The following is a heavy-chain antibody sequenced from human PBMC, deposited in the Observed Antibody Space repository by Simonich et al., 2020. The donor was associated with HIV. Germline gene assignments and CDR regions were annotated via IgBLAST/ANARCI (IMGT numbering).Heavy chain of an antibody. CDR2: ISGRGGST. Sequence: EVQLLESGGGLVQPGGSLRLSCAASGFTFSSYAMSWVRQAPGKGLEVVSAISGRGGSTYYADSVKGRFTISRDNSKNTLYLQMNSLRAEDTAVYYCAKDRYYNFWSGYYDYWGQGTLVTVSS. J-gene: IGHJ4*02. V-gene: IGHV3-23*01. CDR1: GFTFSSYA. CDR3: AKDRYYNFWSGYYDY. D-gene: IGHD3-3*01.